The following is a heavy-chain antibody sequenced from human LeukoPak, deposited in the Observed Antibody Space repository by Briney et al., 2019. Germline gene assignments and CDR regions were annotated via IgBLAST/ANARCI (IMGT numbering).Heavy chain of an antibody. D-gene: IGHD6-13*01. CDR3: ALESAGTLRY. Sequence: GGSLRLSCAASGFPVSSNYMSWVRQAPGKGLEWASVIYSGGNTHYADSVKGRFTISGDSSRNTLHLQMNSLRAEDTAVYYCALESAGTLRYWGQGTLVTVSS. CDR2: IYSGGNT. J-gene: IGHJ4*02. CDR1: GFPVSSNY. V-gene: IGHV3-66*01.